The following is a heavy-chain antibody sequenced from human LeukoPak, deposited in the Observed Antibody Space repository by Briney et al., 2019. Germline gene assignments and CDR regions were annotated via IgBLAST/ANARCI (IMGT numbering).Heavy chain of an antibody. CDR1: GFTFSSYA. Sequence: GGSLRLSCAASGFTFSSYAMSWVRQAPGKGLEWVSAISGSGGSTYYADSVKGRFTISRDNSNNTLYLQMNSLSAEDTAVYYCAKDPRGTGTFFDYWGQGTLVTVSS. CDR2: ISGSGGST. J-gene: IGHJ4*02. CDR3: AKDPRGTGTFFDY. D-gene: IGHD2-8*02. V-gene: IGHV3-23*01.